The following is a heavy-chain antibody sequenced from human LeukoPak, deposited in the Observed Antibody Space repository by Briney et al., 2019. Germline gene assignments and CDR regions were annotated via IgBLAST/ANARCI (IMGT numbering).Heavy chain of an antibody. CDR3: AREPWGAGDGAFDI. D-gene: IGHD7-27*01. CDR1: GYSISSGYY. Sequence: PSETLSLTCTVSGYSISSGYYWGWIRQPPGKGLEWIGSIYHSGSTYYNPSLKSRVTISVDTSKNQFSLKLSSVTAADTAVYYCAREPWGAGDGAFDIWGQGTMVTVSS. J-gene: IGHJ3*02. CDR2: IYHSGST. V-gene: IGHV4-38-2*02.